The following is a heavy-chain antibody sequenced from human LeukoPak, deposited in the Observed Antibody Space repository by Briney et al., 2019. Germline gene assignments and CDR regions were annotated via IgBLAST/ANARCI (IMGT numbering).Heavy chain of an antibody. D-gene: IGHD3-10*01. J-gene: IGHJ3*01. Sequence: SVKVSCKASGGTFSTYPINWVRQAPGQGLEWMGRIIPILSQSNYAQKFQGTVSITADEFTDTAYMELSSLKSEDTAVYYCATGSAYRDFFDVWGQGTMVTVSS. V-gene: IGHV1-69*11. CDR1: GGTFSTYP. CDR2: IIPILSQS. CDR3: ATGSAYRDFFDV.